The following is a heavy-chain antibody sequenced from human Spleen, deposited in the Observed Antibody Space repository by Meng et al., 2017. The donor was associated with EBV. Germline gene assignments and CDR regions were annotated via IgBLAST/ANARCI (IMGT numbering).Heavy chain of an antibody. CDR2: INAGNGNT. V-gene: IGHV1-3*01. Sequence: QVQLVQSGAEVKKPGASVKVSCKASGYTFTSYAMHWVRQAPGQRLEWMGWINAGNGNTKYSQKFQGRVTITRDTSASTAYMELSSLRSEDTAVYYCARDSVGYDFWSGITPDWFDPWGQGTLGTVSS. J-gene: IGHJ5*02. D-gene: IGHD3-3*01. CDR1: GYTFTSYA. CDR3: ARDSVGYDFWSGITPDWFDP.